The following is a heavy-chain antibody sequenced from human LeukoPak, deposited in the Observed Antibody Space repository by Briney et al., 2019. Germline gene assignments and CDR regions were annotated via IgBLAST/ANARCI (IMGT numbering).Heavy chain of an antibody. CDR1: GFTFSSYG. Sequence: QPGGSLRLSCAASGFTFSSYGMHWVRQAPGKGLEWVAVISYDGSNKYYADSVKGRFTISRDNSKNTLYLQMNSLRAEDTAVYYCAREDIVATTGYFDYWGQGTLVTVSS. CDR2: ISYDGSNK. CDR3: AREDIVATTGYFDY. D-gene: IGHD5-12*01. J-gene: IGHJ4*02. V-gene: IGHV3-30*04.